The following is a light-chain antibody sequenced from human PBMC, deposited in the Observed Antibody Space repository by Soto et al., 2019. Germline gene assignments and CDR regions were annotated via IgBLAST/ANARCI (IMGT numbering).Light chain of an antibody. CDR3: QQYGGSPQLT. J-gene: IGKJ4*01. CDR1: QSVSSSY. CDR2: GAS. V-gene: IGKV3-20*01. Sequence: EIVLTQSPGTLSLSPGERATLSCRASQSVSSSYLAWYQQKPGQAPRLLLYGASSRATSIPDRFSGSGSGTDFNLTIISLEPEDSVVYYCQQYGGSPQLTFCGGTQVEIK.